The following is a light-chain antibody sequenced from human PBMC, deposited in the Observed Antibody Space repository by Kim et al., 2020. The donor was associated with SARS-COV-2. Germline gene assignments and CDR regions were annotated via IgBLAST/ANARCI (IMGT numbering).Light chain of an antibody. Sequence: EIALTPSPGTLSLSPGERVTLSCRPSQSVSNNFLAWYQHKPGQPPSLLIYGVSIRTTDTPDRFSGSGSRTDFTLTISRLQHEDFGVYYCQQFATSLSFGGGTKVDIK. CDR3: QQFATSLS. CDR2: GVS. CDR1: QSVSNNF. V-gene: IGKV3-20*01. J-gene: IGKJ4*01.